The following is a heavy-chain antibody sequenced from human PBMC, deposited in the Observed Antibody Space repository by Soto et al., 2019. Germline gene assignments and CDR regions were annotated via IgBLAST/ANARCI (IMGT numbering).Heavy chain of an antibody. V-gene: IGHV3-11*06. CDR1: GFTFSDYY. Sequence: GGSLRLSCAASGFTFSDYYMSWIRQAPGKGLEWVSYISSSSSYTNYADSVKGRFTISRDNAKDSLYLQMNSLRAEDTAVYYCARALCSGGSCYFDYWGQGTLVTVSS. D-gene: IGHD2-15*01. CDR2: ISSSSSYT. CDR3: ARALCSGGSCYFDY. J-gene: IGHJ4*02.